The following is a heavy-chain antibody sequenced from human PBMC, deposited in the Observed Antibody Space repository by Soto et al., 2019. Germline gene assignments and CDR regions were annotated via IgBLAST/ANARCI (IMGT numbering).Heavy chain of an antibody. V-gene: IGHV4-4*07. D-gene: IGHD1-26*01. CDR3: VKVDWLIVGQAFDI. CDR1: GGSISGYY. Sequence: PSEALSLPCTVSGGSISGYYWSWIRQCAGKGLEWIGRIHSSGRTNYNPSLSSRVSMSVDVSKSQFALNLTSVTAADTAVYYCVKVDWLIVGQAFDIWGQGTMVTVSS. CDR2: IHSSGRT. J-gene: IGHJ3*02.